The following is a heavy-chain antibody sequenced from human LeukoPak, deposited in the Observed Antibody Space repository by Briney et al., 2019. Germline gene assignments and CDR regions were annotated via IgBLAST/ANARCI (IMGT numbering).Heavy chain of an antibody. Sequence: GGSLRLSCAASGFTFNYHGLHCVRQAPGKGLEWVAAISHDGIHKYLADSVKGRFTVSRDNSKNTLYLQMNSLRPEDTAVYYCARDRSGGLDYWGQGTLVTVSS. J-gene: IGHJ4*02. CDR1: GFTFNYHG. CDR2: ISHDGIHK. V-gene: IGHV3-30*01. CDR3: ARDRSGGLDY. D-gene: IGHD4-23*01.